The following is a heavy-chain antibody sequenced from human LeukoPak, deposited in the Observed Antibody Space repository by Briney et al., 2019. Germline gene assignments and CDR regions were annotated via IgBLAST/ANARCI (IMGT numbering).Heavy chain of an antibody. CDR1: GGSISSSSYY. CDR2: IYYSGST. D-gene: IGHD3-22*01. J-gene: IGHJ5*02. CDR3: ARDRPDDSSGYQNWFDP. V-gene: IGHV4-39*07. Sequence: SETLSLTCTVSGGSISSSSYYWGWIRQPPGKGLEWIGSIYYSGSTYYNPSLKSRVTISVDMSKNQFSLRLSSVTAADTAVYYCARDRPDDSSGYQNWFDPWGQGTLVTVSS.